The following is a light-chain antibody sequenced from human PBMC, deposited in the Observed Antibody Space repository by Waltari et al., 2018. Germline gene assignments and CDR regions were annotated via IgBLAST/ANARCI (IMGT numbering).Light chain of an antibody. CDR1: QSLLHSTGYNY. CDR3: MGALQTAT. V-gene: IGKV2-28*01. Sequence: EIVMTQSPLSLSVTPGEPASISCRSSQSLLHSTGYNYLDGYVQKPGQSPQVLIYLGSDRASGVPDRFSSSGSGTDFTLRISRVEAEDVGIYYCMGALQTATFGPGTRLDIK. J-gene: IGKJ5*01. CDR2: LGS.